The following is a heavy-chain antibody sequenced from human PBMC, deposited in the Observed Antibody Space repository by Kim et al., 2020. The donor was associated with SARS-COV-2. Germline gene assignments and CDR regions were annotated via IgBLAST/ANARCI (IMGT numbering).Heavy chain of an antibody. V-gene: IGHV3-9*01. CDR1: GFTFDDYA. D-gene: IGHD2-8*01. J-gene: IGHJ4*02. Sequence: GVSLRLSCAASGFTFDDYAMHWVRQAPGKGLEWVSGISWNSGSIGYADSVKGRFTISRDNAKNSLYLQMNSLRAEDTALYYCAKGARMSPDYWGQGTLVTVSS. CDR2: ISWNSGSI. CDR3: AKGARMSPDY.